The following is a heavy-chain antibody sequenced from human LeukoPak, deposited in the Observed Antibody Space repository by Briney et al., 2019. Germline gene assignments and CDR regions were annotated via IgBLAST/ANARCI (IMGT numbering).Heavy chain of an antibody. D-gene: IGHD3-16*02. J-gene: IGHJ4*02. Sequence: PGGSLRLSCAASGFTFSSYWMSWVRQAPGKGLEWVANIKQDGSEKYYVDSVKGRFTISRDNAKNSLSLQMNSLRAEDTAVYYCAILGITFGGVIVEIFDYWGQGTLVTVSS. CDR1: GFTFSSYW. V-gene: IGHV3-7*03. CDR3: AILGITFGGVIVEIFDY. CDR2: IKQDGSEK.